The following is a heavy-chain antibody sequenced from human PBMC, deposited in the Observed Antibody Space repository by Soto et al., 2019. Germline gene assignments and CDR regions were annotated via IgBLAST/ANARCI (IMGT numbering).Heavy chain of an antibody. J-gene: IGHJ4*02. CDR1: DLTFSAIT. Sequence: QVQLVESGGAVFRPGGSLGYSFAPSDLTFSAITCHWFPQLPAKGLEWVAVISPDGNNKYYPDSVKGRFTISRDTSTNTLYRQMNSLRAEDTAVYYCARWEQPLFDYWGQGTLVTVSS. V-gene: IGHV3-30*14. CDR2: ISPDGNNK. D-gene: IGHD1-26*01. CDR3: ARWEQPLFDY.